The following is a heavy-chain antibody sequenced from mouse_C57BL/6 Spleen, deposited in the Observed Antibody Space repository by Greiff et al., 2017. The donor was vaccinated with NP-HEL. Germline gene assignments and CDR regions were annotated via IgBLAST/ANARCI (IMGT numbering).Heavy chain of an antibody. CDR2: IDPSDSYT. Sequence: VQLQQSGAELVMPGASVKLSCKASGYTFTSYWMHWVKQRPGQGLEWIGEIDPSDSYTNYNQKFKGKSTLTVDKSSSTAYMQLSSLTSEDSAVYSCAITTAPYWGQGTTLTVSS. J-gene: IGHJ2*01. CDR3: AITTAPY. D-gene: IGHD1-2*01. CDR1: GYTFTSYW. V-gene: IGHV1-69*01.